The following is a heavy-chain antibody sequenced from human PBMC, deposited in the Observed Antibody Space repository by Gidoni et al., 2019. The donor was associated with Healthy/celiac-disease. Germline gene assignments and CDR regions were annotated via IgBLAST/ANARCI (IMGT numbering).Heavy chain of an antibody. Sequence: QVLLVQSGAEVKKPGASVKVSCKASGYTFSFYSLHWVRQAPGQGLEWMGIINPSSGSTSYARQFQGRVTITRDTSTSTVYMELSSLRSEDTAVYYCARETAAAVDPWGQGTLVTVSS. CDR1: GYTFSFYS. D-gene: IGHD2-2*01. V-gene: IGHV1-46*03. J-gene: IGHJ5*02. CDR3: ARETAAAVDP. CDR2: INPSSGST.